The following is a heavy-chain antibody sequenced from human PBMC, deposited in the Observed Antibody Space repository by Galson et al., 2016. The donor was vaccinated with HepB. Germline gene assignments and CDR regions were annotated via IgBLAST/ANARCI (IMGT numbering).Heavy chain of an antibody. CDR2: INVGNGNT. CDR1: GYTFTTYS. CDR3: AGEGAMVRTGSMLY. Sequence: SVKVSCKAAGYTFTTYSIQWVRQAPGQRLEWMGWINVGNGNTKYSQDFQGRVTISTDRFANTTYMNLSSLGPEDTAAYYCAGEGAMVRTGSMLYWGQGALGTVS. J-gene: IGHJ4*02. D-gene: IGHD3-10*01. V-gene: IGHV1-3*01.